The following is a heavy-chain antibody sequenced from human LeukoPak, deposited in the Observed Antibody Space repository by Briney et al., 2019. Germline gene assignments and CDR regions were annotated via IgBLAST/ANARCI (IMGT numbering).Heavy chain of an antibody. V-gene: IGHV1-2*02. J-gene: IGHJ4*02. CDR3: AAAYSSGWYSPYY. Sequence: ASVKVSCKASGYTFTGYYMHWVRQAPGQGLEWMGWINPNSGGTNYAQKFQGRVTMTRDTSISTAYTELSRLRSDDTAVYYCAAAYSSGWYSPYYWGQGTLVTVSS. CDR1: GYTFTGYY. CDR2: INPNSGGT. D-gene: IGHD6-19*01.